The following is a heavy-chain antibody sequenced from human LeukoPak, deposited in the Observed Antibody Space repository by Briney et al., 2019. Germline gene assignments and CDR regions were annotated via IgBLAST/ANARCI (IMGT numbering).Heavy chain of an antibody. CDR1: GFTFSNYW. D-gene: IGHD1-26*01. Sequence: GGSLRLSCAASGFTFSNYWMSWVRQAPGKGLEWVANIKEDGSEKYSVDSVKGRFTISRDNSKNTLYLQMNSLRAEDTAVYYCAKVLGATPHFDYWGQGTLVTVSS. V-gene: IGHV3-7*03. CDR2: IKEDGSEK. J-gene: IGHJ4*02. CDR3: AKVLGATPHFDY.